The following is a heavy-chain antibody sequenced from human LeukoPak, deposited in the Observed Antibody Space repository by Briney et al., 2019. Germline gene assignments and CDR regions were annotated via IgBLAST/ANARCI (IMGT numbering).Heavy chain of an antibody. CDR3: ARSVVPAAHYYFDY. J-gene: IGHJ4*02. V-gene: IGHV5-51*01. Sequence: GESLKISCKGSVYSFTSYWIGWERQMPGKGLEWMGIIYPGDSDTRYSPSFQGQVTISADKSISTAYLQWSSLKASVTAVYYCARSVVPAAHYYFDYWGQGTLVTVSS. CDR1: VYSFTSYW. CDR2: IYPGDSDT. D-gene: IGHD2-2*01.